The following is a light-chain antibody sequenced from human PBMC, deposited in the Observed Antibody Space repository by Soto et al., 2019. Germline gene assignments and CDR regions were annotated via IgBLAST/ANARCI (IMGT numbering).Light chain of an antibody. CDR3: QQSYSMTT. CDR2: TAS. J-gene: IGKJ4*01. V-gene: IGKV1-39*01. Sequence: DIQMTQSPSSLSASVGDRVTITCRASQSISRYLNWYQQKPGRAPKLLIYTASSLQSGVPSRFGGSGSGTDFTLTISSLQPEDFATYYCQQSYSMTTFGGGTKVEIK. CDR1: QSISRY.